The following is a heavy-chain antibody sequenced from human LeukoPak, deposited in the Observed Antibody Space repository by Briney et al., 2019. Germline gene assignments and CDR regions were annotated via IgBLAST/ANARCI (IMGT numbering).Heavy chain of an antibody. D-gene: IGHD3-3*01. J-gene: IGHJ4*02. V-gene: IGHV1-18*01. Sequence: ASVKVSCKASGYTFTSYGISWVRQAPGQGLEWMGWISAYNGNTNYAQKLQGRDTMTTDTSTSTAYMELRSLRSDDTAVYYCARDPEVYDFWSGYYEVLFDYWGQGTLVTVSS. CDR1: GYTFTSYG. CDR2: ISAYNGNT. CDR3: ARDPEVYDFWSGYYEVLFDY.